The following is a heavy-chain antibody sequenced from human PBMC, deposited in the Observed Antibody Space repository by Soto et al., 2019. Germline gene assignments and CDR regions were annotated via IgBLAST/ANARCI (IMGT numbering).Heavy chain of an antibody. J-gene: IGHJ3*02. Sequence: QVQLVESGGGVVQPGRSLRLSCAASGFTFSSYAMHWVRQAPGKGLEWVAVISYDGSNKYYADSVKGRFTISRDNSKNTLYLQMNSLRAEHTAVYYCASPKRSDYVWGSYRNTNAFDIWGQGTMVTVSS. CDR2: ISYDGSNK. D-gene: IGHD3-16*02. CDR3: ASPKRSDYVWGSYRNTNAFDI. CDR1: GFTFSSYA. V-gene: IGHV3-30-3*01.